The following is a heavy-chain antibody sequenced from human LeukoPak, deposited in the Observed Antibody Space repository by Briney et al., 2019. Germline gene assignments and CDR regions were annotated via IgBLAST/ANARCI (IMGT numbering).Heavy chain of an antibody. D-gene: IGHD1-26*01. CDR2: VYHSGST. Sequence: SGTPTLTCTVSNGSISSSDWWSWVRKPPGKGLEWIGEVYHSGSTHYNPSLKSRVTISVDKSENQFSLKLNSVTAADTAIYYCASRSYLGIWFDPWGQGTLVTVSS. J-gene: IGHJ5*02. CDR3: ASRSYLGIWFDP. V-gene: IGHV4-4*02. CDR1: NGSISSSDW.